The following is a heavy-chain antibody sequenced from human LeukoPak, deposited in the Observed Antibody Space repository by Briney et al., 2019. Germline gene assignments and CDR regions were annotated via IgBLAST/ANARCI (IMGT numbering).Heavy chain of an antibody. Sequence: GGSLRLSCAASGFTFSSYAISWVRQAPGKGLEWVSAISGSGSNTYYPGSVKGRFTISRDNAKNSLYLQMNSLRAEDTAVYYCAFYGIAAAGNYWGQGTLVTVSS. CDR3: AFYGIAAAGNY. CDR2: ISGSGSNT. V-gene: IGHV3-23*01. D-gene: IGHD6-13*01. CDR1: GFTFSSYA. J-gene: IGHJ4*02.